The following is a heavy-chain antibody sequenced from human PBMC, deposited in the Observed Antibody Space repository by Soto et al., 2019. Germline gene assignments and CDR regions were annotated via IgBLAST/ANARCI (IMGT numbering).Heavy chain of an antibody. CDR3: ARQGRVYDYIWGSYRPTAFDY. CDR1: GGSISSSSYY. CDR2: IYYSGST. Sequence: QLQLQESGPGLVKPSETLSLTCTVSGGSISSSSYYWGWIRQPPGKGLEWIGSIYYSGSTYYNPSLKSRFTISVDTSKNQFSLKLSSVTAADTAVYYCARQGRVYDYIWGSYRPTAFDYWGQGTLVTVSS. D-gene: IGHD3-16*02. J-gene: IGHJ4*02. V-gene: IGHV4-39*01.